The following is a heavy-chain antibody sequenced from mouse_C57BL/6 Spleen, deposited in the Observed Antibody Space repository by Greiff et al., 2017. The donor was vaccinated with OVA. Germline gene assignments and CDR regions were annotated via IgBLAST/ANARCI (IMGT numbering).Heavy chain of an antibody. CDR3: ARHYYGRYYAMDY. J-gene: IGHJ4*01. CDR2: IYPGSGST. CDR1: GYTFTSYW. D-gene: IGHD1-1*01. Sequence: QVQLQQPGAELVKPGASVKMSCKASGYTFTSYWITWVKQRPGQGLEWIGDIYPGSGSTNYNEKFKSKATLTVDTSSSTAYMQLSSLTSEDSAVYCGARHYYGRYYAMDYWGQGTSVTVSS. V-gene: IGHV1-55*01.